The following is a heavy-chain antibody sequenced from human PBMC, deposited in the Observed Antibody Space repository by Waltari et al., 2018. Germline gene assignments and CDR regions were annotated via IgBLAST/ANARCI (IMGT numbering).Heavy chain of an antibody. CDR2: IDRGGST. J-gene: IGHJ3*02. CDR3: AIPSRYFPPLDI. Sequence: QVQLQQWGAGLLKPSETLSLTCAVYGGSFSDHYWSWIRQPPGKGLEWIGEIDRGGSTTDNPSLKSRVTISIDTSKNQFSLKLRSVTAADTAGYYCAIPSRYFPPLDIWGQGTMVTVSS. V-gene: IGHV4-34*01. CDR1: GGSFSDHY. D-gene: IGHD6-13*01.